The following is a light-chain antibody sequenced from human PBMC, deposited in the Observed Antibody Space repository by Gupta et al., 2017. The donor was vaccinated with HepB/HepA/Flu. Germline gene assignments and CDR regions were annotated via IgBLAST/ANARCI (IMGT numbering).Light chain of an antibody. Sequence: QSVLTQVPSASGTPGQRVKISCSGSSSNIGTNTVSWYQHFPGTAPKLLIHNNNHRPSGVPDRFSGSKSGTSASLAVSGLQSEDEALYYCSTWDDSLTAIVFGTGTKVTVL. J-gene: IGLJ1*01. CDR1: SSNIGTNT. V-gene: IGLV1-44*01. CDR3: STWDDSLTAIV. CDR2: NNN.